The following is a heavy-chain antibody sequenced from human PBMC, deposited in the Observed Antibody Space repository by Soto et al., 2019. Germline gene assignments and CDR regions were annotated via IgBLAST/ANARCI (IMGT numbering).Heavy chain of an antibody. J-gene: IGHJ4*02. V-gene: IGHV3-33*01. CDR1: GLTFSGYG. Sequence: QGQLVESGGGVVQPGRSLRISCEASGLTFSGYGMHWVRQAPGKGLEWVAVICYDGSKKYYADSVKGRFTISRHNSKNTLYLQRNSLRAEDTAVHYCARGDCSGTSCYAFDYWGQGTLVTVSS. CDR3: ARGDCSGTSCYAFDY. CDR2: ICYDGSKK. D-gene: IGHD2-2*01.